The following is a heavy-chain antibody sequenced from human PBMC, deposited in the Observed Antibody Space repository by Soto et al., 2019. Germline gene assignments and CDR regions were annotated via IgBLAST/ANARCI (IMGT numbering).Heavy chain of an antibody. J-gene: IGHJ4*02. V-gene: IGHV3-33*03. CDR2: IWYDGSSK. Sequence: GGSLRLSCAASEFSFSSYGMHWVRQAPGKGLEWVAVIWYDGSSKYYADSVKGRFTISRDNSKNTLYLQMNSLRVDDTAVYYCATRSYYGSGSFHLDSWGQGALVTVSS. CDR3: ATRSYYGSGSFHLDS. D-gene: IGHD3-10*01. CDR1: EFSFSSYG.